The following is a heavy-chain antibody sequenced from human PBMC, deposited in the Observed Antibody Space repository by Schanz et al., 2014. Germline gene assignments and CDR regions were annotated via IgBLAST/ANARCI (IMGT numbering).Heavy chain of an antibody. CDR3: ATMWGYCTATACQILEVLDV. D-gene: IGHD2-8*02. CDR1: GDTFSSYS. J-gene: IGHJ3*01. Sequence: QVQLVQSGPEVKKPGSSVKVSCQAFGDTFSSYSISWVRQAPGQGLEWMGRIIPILGIANYAQKFQGRVTNTADKSTSTAYMDLSSLRPEDTAVYYCATMWGYCTATACQILEVLDVWGQGTMVTVSS. V-gene: IGHV1-69*02. CDR2: IIPILGIA.